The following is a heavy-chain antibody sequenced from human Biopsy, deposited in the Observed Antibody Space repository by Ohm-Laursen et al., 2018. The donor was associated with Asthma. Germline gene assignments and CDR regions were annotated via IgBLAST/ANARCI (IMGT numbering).Heavy chain of an antibody. D-gene: IGHD3-3*02. CDR3: ARTFHFWSPYHAEHYQL. V-gene: IGHV3-7*01. CDR2: IKHDGTEK. J-gene: IGHJ1*01. Sequence: LSLSCATSGFTFGDYWMSWVRQVPGKGLEWVANIKHDGTEKNHVDSLKGRFTISRDNAKNSLYLQMNSLRAEDTAVYYCARTFHFWSPYHAEHYQLWGQGTLVTVPS. CDR1: GFTFGDYW.